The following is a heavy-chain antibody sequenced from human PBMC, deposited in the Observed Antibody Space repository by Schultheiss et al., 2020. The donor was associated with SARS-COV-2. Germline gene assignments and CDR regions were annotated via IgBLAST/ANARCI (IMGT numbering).Heavy chain of an antibody. CDR3: ARIPVEMATMHYYYYGMDV. V-gene: IGHV2-70*11. CDR2: IDWDDDK. CDR1: GFSLITSGMC. Sequence: SGPTLVKPTQTLTLTCTFSGFSLITSGMCVSWIRQPPVKALEWLARIDWDDDKYYSTSLKTKLTISKDTSKNQVVLTMTNMDPVDTATYYCARIPVEMATMHYYYYGMDVWGQGTTVTVSS. D-gene: IGHD5-24*01. J-gene: IGHJ6*02.